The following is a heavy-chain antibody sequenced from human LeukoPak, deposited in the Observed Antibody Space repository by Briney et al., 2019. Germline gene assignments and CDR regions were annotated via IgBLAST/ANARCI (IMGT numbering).Heavy chain of an antibody. CDR3: ARVYSYGYFYFDY. D-gene: IGHD5-18*01. CDR2: INSDGSST. V-gene: IGHV3-74*01. Sequence: PGGSLRLSCAASGFTFSSYWMHWVRQAPGKGLVRVSRINSDGSSTSYADSVKGRFTISRDNAKNTLYLQMNSLRAEDTAVYYCARVYSYGYFYFDYWGQGTLVTVSS. J-gene: IGHJ4*02. CDR1: GFTFSSYW.